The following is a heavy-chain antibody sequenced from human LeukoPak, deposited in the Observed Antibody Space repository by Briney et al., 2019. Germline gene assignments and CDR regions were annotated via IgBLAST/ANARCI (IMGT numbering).Heavy chain of an antibody. D-gene: IGHD3-3*01. CDR2: IYYSGRT. CDR3: ARQDFWSGYYFDS. J-gene: IGHJ5*01. V-gene: IGHV4-39*01. Sequence: SDTLSLTCTVSGGSISSSSYYWGWIRQPPGKGLEWIGSIYYSGRTYYNLSLKSRVTISVDTSKIQFSLKLGSVTAADTAVYYCARQDFWSGYYFDSWGQGTLVTVSS. CDR1: GGSISSSSYY.